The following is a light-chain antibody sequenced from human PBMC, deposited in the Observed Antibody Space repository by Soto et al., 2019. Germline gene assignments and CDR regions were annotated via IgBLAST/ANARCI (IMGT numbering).Light chain of an antibody. CDR2: DAS. V-gene: IGKV3-11*01. J-gene: IGKJ4*01. Sequence: DIVLTQSPATLSLSPGERATLSCRASQSIGSVLAWYQQKPGQAPRLLIYDASNRATGIPARFSGSGSGTDFTLTISSLEPEDFAVYYCQHRYNWPVTFGGGSKVEIK. CDR1: QSIGSV. CDR3: QHRYNWPVT.